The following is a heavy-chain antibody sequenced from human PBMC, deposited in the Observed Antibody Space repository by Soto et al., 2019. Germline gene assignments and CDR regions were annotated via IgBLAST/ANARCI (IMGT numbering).Heavy chain of an antibody. V-gene: IGHV1-2*04. D-gene: IGHD5-18*01. CDR3: ASMESFGSLNWFDP. CDR2: INPKSGGT. J-gene: IGHJ5*02. CDR1: GYTFTGNY. Sequence: SVKVSCKASGYTFTGNYMHWVRQAPGQGLEWMGWINPKSGGTNYAQKFQGWATMTRDTSIDTAYMELNSLTSEDTAIYYCASMESFGSLNWFDPWGQRTLVTVSS.